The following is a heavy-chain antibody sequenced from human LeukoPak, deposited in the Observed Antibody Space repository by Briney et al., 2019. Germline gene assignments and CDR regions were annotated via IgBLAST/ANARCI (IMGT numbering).Heavy chain of an antibody. CDR3: ARTFDL. J-gene: IGHJ4*02. Sequence: PGGSLRLSCAASGFSFSTFEMNWVRQAPGKGLEWVAKISGSGTTTYYADSVKGRISISRDNAKNSLYLQMNSLRAEDTAIYYCARTFDLWGQGTLVTVSS. CDR2: ISGSGTTT. CDR1: GFSFSTFE. V-gene: IGHV3-48*03.